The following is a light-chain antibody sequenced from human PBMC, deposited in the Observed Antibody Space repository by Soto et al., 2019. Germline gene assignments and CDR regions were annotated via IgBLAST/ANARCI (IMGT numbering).Light chain of an antibody. V-gene: IGLV1-44*01. J-gene: IGLJ3*02. CDR3: AAWDHSLRGWL. CDR2: HND. CDR1: SSNIGRNT. Sequence: QSALTQPPSASGTPGQRVTISCSGGSSNIGRNTVNWYQQLTGTAPKLLIYHNDNRPSGVPDRFSGSKAGTSASLAISGLQSEGGAHYYCAAWDHSLRGWLFGGGTKVTV.